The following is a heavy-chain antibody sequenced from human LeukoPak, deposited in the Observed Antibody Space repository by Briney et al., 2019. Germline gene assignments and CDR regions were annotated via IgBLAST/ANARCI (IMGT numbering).Heavy chain of an antibody. CDR3: ARDLGAVAAGDY. V-gene: IGHV1-2*06. CDR1: GYTFTGYY. J-gene: IGHJ4*02. Sequence: ASVKVSCKASGYTFTGYYMHWVRQAPGQGLEWMARINPNSGGTNYAQKFQGRVIMTRDTSISTAYMELSRLRSDDTAVYYCARDLGAVAAGDYWGQGTLVTVSS. CDR2: INPNSGGT. D-gene: IGHD6-19*01.